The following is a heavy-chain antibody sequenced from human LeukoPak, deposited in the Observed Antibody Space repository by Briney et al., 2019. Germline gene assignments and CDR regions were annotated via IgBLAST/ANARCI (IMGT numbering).Heavy chain of an antibody. CDR2: MYYSGST. CDR1: GGSISSGDYY. J-gene: IGHJ5*02. V-gene: IGHV4-30-4*01. D-gene: IGHD3-22*01. CDR3: ARPYYYDSRIDP. Sequence: SQTLSLTCTVSGGSISSGDYYWSWIRQPPGKGLEWIGYMYYSGSTYYNPALNRRATISVDTSKNQFSLKLSSVTAADTAVYYCARPYYYDSRIDPWGQGTLVTVSS.